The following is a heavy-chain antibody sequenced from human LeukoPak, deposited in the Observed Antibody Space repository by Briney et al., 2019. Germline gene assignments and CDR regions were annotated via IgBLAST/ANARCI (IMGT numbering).Heavy chain of an antibody. J-gene: IGHJ3*02. Sequence: ASVKVSCKVSGYTLTELSMHWVRQAPGKGLEWMGGFDPEDGETIYAQKFQGRVTMTEDTSTDTAYMELSSLRSEDTAVYYCARGGTQRWLQLRHRHDAFDIWGQGTMVTVSS. V-gene: IGHV1-24*01. CDR3: ARGGTQRWLQLRHRHDAFDI. CDR2: FDPEDGET. D-gene: IGHD5-24*01. CDR1: GYTLTELS.